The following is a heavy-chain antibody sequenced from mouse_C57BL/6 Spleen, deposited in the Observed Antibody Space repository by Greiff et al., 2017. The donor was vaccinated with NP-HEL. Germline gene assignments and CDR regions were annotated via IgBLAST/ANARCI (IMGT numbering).Heavy chain of an antibody. CDR3: ARKGYYDYDWYFDV. Sequence: QVHVKQPGAELVKPGASVKMSCKASGYTFTSYWITWVKQRPGQGLEWIGDIYPGSGSTNYNEKFKSKATLTVDTSSSTAYMQLSSLTSEDSAVYYCARKGYYDYDWYFDVWGTGTTVTVSS. V-gene: IGHV1-55*01. CDR2: IYPGSGST. CDR1: GYTFTSYW. J-gene: IGHJ1*03. D-gene: IGHD2-4*01.